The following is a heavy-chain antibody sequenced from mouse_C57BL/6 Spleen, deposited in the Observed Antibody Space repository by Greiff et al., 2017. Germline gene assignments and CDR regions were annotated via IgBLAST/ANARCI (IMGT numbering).Heavy chain of an antibody. J-gene: IGHJ2*01. Sequence: QVQLQQPGAELVKPGASVKLSCKASGYTFTSYWMHWVKQRSGQGLEWIGMIHPNSGSTNYNEKFKSKATLTVDKSSSTAYMQLSSLTSEDSAVYYCAKGGSYYYGSSYPFDYWGQGTTLTVSS. CDR2: IHPNSGST. CDR1: GYTFTSYW. CDR3: AKGGSYYYGSSYPFDY. D-gene: IGHD1-1*01. V-gene: IGHV1-64*01.